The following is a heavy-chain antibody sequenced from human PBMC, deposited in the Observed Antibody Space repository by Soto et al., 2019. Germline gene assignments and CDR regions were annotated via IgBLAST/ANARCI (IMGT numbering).Heavy chain of an antibody. CDR2: ISGSGGST. V-gene: IGHV3-23*01. CDR1: GFTFSSYA. Sequence: EVQLLESGGGLVQPGGSLRLSCAASGFTFSSYAMSWVRQAPGKGLEWVSAISGSGGSTYYADSVKGRFTISRDNSKNTLYLQMNSLRAEDTAVYYCAKDLRMYYDFWSGLDYWGQGTLVTVSS. CDR3: AKDLRMYYDFWSGLDY. D-gene: IGHD3-3*01. J-gene: IGHJ4*02.